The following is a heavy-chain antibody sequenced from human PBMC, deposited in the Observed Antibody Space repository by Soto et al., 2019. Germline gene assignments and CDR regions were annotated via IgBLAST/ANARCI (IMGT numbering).Heavy chain of an antibody. CDR3: PNVGGGGAVVPDY. CDR2: IWYDGSNK. D-gene: IGHD2-21*01. CDR1: GFSFTTYG. Sequence: QVQLVESGGGVVQPGRSLRLSCAASGFSFTTYGMHWVRQAPGEGLEWVAVIWYDGSNKYYADSVKGRFTISRDTSKNPLYLQGTSLRAEDTAGYYWPNVGGGGAVVPDYWGQGTLVTVSS. V-gene: IGHV3-33*01. J-gene: IGHJ4*02.